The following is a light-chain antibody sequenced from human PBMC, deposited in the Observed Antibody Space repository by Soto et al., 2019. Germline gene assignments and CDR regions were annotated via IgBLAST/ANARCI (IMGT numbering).Light chain of an antibody. V-gene: IGKV1-12*01. CDR2: AAS. CDR3: QQTHTFPHT. J-gene: IGKJ2*01. CDR1: QLISSS. Sequence: DIQMTQSPSSLSASVGDRVTITCRASQLISSSLVWYQQKPGKAPTFLIYAASILQTGVPSRFSGSGSGTDFALTISDLHPEDFATYYCQQTHTFPHTFAQGTRLEIK.